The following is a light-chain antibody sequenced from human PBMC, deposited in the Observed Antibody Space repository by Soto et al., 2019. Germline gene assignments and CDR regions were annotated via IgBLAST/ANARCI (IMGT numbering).Light chain of an antibody. CDR3: QQYNYCPPVT. J-gene: IGKJ1*01. CDR1: QSVSSN. Sequence: EIVMTQSPATLSVSPGERATLSCRASQSVSSNLAWYQQKTGQAPRLLLYGASTRATAVPARFIGSGSGTEVSLTISSLQSEDFVVYYCQQYNYCPPVTFGQGTKVEIK. CDR2: GAS. V-gene: IGKV3-15*01.